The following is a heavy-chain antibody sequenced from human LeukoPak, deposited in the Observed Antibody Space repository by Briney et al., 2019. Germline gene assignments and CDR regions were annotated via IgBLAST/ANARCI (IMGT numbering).Heavy chain of an antibody. Sequence: SETLSLTCTVSGGSISGYYWSWIRQPPGKGLEWMGYIYYSGSTNYIPSLKSRVTISVDTSKNQFSLRLSSVTAADTAMYYCARHAPYSNYDFWGQGTLVTVSS. CDR3: ARHAPYSNYDF. CDR2: IYYSGST. V-gene: IGHV4-59*08. D-gene: IGHD4-11*01. J-gene: IGHJ4*02. CDR1: GGSISGYY.